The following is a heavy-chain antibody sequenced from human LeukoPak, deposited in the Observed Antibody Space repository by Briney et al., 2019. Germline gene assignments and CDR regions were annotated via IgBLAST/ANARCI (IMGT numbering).Heavy chain of an antibody. V-gene: IGHV4-59*01. CDR3: AGVIGVVVPAAISPPINYYYGMDV. CDR1: GGFISSYY. J-gene: IGHJ6*02. Sequence: KPSETLSLTCTVSGGFISSYYWSWIRQPPGKGLEWIGYIYYSGSTNYNPSLKSRVTISVDTSKNQFSLKLSSVTAADTAVYYCAGVIGVVVPAAISPPINYYYGMDVWGQGTTVTVSS. CDR2: IYYSGST. D-gene: IGHD2-2*01.